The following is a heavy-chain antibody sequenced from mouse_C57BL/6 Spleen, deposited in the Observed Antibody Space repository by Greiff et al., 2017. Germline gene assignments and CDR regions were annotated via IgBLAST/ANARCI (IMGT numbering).Heavy chain of an antibody. J-gene: IGHJ4*01. Sequence: DVMLVESGGGLVKPGGSLKLSCAASGFTFSDYGMHWVRQAPEKGLEWVAYISSGSSTIYYADTVKGRFTISRDNAKNTLFLQMTSLRSEDTAMYYCARGSSYGYAMDYWGQGTSVTVSS. CDR2: ISSGSSTI. D-gene: IGHD1-1*01. CDR3: ARGSSYGYAMDY. CDR1: GFTFSDYG. V-gene: IGHV5-17*01.